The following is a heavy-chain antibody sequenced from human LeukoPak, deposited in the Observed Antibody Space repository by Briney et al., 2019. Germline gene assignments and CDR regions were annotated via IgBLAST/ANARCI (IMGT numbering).Heavy chain of an antibody. CDR3: ARYGSGSPTDDYYYYGMDV. Sequence: ASVKVSCKASGYTFTGYYMHWVRQAPGQGLEWMGWINPNSGSTNYAQKFQGRVTMTRDTSISTAYMELSRLRSDDTAVYYCARYGSGSPTDDYYYYGMDVWGQGTTVTVSS. D-gene: IGHD3-10*01. J-gene: IGHJ6*02. V-gene: IGHV1-2*02. CDR1: GYTFTGYY. CDR2: INPNSGST.